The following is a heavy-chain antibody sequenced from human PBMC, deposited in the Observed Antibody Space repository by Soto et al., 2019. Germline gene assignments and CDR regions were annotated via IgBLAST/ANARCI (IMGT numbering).Heavy chain of an antibody. J-gene: IGHJ6*02. CDR2: ISSSSSTI. CDR1: GFTFSSYS. Sequence: EVQLVESGGGLVQPGGSLRLSCAASGFTFSSYSMNWVRQAPGKGLEWVSYISSSSSTIYYADSVKGRFTISRDNAKNSLYLQMNSLRDKDTAVYYCASYSSGWSYYYYGMDVWGQGTTVTVSS. CDR3: ASYSSGWSYYYYGMDV. V-gene: IGHV3-48*02. D-gene: IGHD6-19*01.